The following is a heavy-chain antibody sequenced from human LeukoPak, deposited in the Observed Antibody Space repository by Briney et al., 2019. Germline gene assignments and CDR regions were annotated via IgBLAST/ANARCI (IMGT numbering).Heavy chain of an antibody. J-gene: IGHJ6*02. Sequence: SQTLSLTCTVSGGSISSGSYYWSWIRQPAGKGLEWIGRIYTSGSTNYNPSLKSRVTISVDTSKNQFSLKLSSVTAADTAVYYCARESCSSTSCYYYYGMDVWGQGTTVTVSS. V-gene: IGHV4-61*02. CDR2: IYTSGST. CDR3: ARESCSSTSCYYYYGMDV. CDR1: GGSISSGSYY. D-gene: IGHD2-2*01.